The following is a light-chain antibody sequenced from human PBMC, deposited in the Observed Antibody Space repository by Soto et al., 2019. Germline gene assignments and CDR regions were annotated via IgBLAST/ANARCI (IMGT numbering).Light chain of an antibody. CDR1: SSSIGAGYD. CDR2: GNS. CDR3: QSYDSSLSAL. V-gene: IGLV1-40*01. J-gene: IGLJ1*01. Sequence: QSVLTQPPSVSGAPGQRVTISCTGSSSSIGAGYDVHWYQQLPGTAPKLLIHGNSNRPSGIPDRFSGSRSGTSASLAITGLQAEDEADYYCQSYDSSLSALFGTGTKVTVL.